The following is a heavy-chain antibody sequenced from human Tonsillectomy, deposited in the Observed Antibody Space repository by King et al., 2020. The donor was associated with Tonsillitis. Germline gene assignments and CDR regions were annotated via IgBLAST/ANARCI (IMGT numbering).Heavy chain of an antibody. CDR3: AANIGRMRLFDP. J-gene: IGHJ5*02. D-gene: IGHD2/OR15-2a*01. CDR1: GFTFSSYS. V-gene: IGHV3-21*01. Sequence: VQLVESGGGLVKPGVSLSLSCAASGFTFSSYSMNWVRQAPGKGLEWVSSISSSSSYISYAESVNGRFTMSRDNAKNSLYLQMNSLKTEDTAVYYLAANIGRMRLFDPWGQGTLVTVSS. CDR2: ISSSSSYI.